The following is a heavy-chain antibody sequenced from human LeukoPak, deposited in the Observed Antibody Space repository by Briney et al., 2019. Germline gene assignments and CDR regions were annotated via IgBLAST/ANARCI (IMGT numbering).Heavy chain of an antibody. Sequence: GGSLRLSCVASGFTFSEYWMSWVRQAPGMGLEWVANIETDGDERNYADSVKGRFTISRDNAKNSLYLQMNSLGDEDTAVYYCARDIPSGFYTPDYWGQGTLVTVSS. J-gene: IGHJ4*02. D-gene: IGHD5-12*01. V-gene: IGHV3-7*01. CDR3: ARDIPSGFYTPDY. CDR1: GFTFSEYW. CDR2: IETDGDER.